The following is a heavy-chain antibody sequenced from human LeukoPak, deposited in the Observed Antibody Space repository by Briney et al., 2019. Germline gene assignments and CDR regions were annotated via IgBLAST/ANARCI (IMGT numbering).Heavy chain of an antibody. CDR3: AREGARAPNWSDP. CDR2: ISSSSSYI. CDR1: GFTFSSYS. V-gene: IGHV3-21*01. J-gene: IGHJ5*02. Sequence: PGGSLRLSCAASGFTFSSYSMNWVRQAPGKGLEWVSSISSSSSYIYYADSVKGRFTISRDNAKNSLYLQMNSLRAEDTAVYYCAREGARAPNWSDPWGQGTLVTVSS.